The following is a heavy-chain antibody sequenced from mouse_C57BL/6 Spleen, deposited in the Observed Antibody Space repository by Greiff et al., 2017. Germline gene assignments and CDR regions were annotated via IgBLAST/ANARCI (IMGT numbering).Heavy chain of an antibody. V-gene: IGHV1-74*01. CDR2: IHPSDSDT. D-gene: IGHD2-2*01. CDR1: GYTFTSYW. CDR3: AMGEPNWYVYV. Sequence: VQLQQPGAELVKPGASVKLSCTASGYTFTSYWMPWVKQKPGQGLEWIGRIHPSDSDTNYNKKFKGKAILTVDKSSSTAYMQLSSLTSEDSAVFYCAMGEPNWYVYVWGTGTTGTV. J-gene: IGHJ1*03.